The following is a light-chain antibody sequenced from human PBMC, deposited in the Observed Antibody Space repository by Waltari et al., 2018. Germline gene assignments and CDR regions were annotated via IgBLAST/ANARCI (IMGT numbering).Light chain of an antibody. V-gene: IGKV3-20*01. J-gene: IGKJ1*01. Sequence: EVVLTQSPGTPSLSPGERATLPCRASQSISSSYLAWYQQKPGQAPRLLIYNVSSRATGIPDRFSGSGSGTDFTLTISRLEPEDFAVYYCQQYGSSPWTFGPGTKVEIK. CDR2: NVS. CDR3: QQYGSSPWT. CDR1: QSISSSY.